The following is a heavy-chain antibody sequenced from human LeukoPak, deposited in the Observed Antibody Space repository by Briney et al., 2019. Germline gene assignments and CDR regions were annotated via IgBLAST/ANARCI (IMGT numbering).Heavy chain of an antibody. V-gene: IGHV4-4*07. CDR3: ARGLSGDFWSGCGMDV. CDR1: GGSISSYY. D-gene: IGHD3-3*01. CDR2: IYTSGST. Sequence: SETLSLTCTVSGGSISSYYWSWIRQPAGKGLEWIGRIYTSGSTNYNPSLKSRVTISVDASKNQFSLKLSSVTAADTAVYYCARGLSGDFWSGCGMDVWGKGTTVTVSS. J-gene: IGHJ6*04.